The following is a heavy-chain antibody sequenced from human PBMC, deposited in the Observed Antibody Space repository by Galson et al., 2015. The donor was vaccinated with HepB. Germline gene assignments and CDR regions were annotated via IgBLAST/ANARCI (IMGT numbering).Heavy chain of an antibody. D-gene: IGHD6-13*01. J-gene: IGHJ5*02. CDR1: GGTFSSYG. Sequence: SVKVSCKASGGTFSSYGISWVRQAPGQGLEWMGGIIPTFGIANYAQKFQGRVTITADESTSTAHMELSSLRSEDTAVYYCVRDNMGRIAAAVPNWLDPWGQGTLVTVSS. CDR3: VRDNMGRIAAAVPNWLDP. CDR2: IIPTFGIA. V-gene: IGHV1-69*13.